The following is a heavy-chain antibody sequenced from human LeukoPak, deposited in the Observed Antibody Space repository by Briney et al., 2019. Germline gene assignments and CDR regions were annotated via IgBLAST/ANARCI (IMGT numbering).Heavy chain of an antibody. J-gene: IGHJ4*02. Sequence: PWGSLRLSCAASGFTFSSYAMSWVRQAPGKGLEWVSAISGSGGSTYYADSVKGRFTISRDNSKNTLYLQMNSLRAEDTAVYYCAKDPSGADSVGYFDYWGQGTLVSVSS. CDR3: AKDPSGADSVGYFDY. CDR2: ISGSGGST. CDR1: GFTFSSYA. V-gene: IGHV3-23*01. D-gene: IGHD3-10*01.